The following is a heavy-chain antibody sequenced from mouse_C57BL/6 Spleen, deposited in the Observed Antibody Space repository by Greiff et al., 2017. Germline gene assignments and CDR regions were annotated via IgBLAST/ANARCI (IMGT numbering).Heavy chain of an antibody. V-gene: IGHV1-82*01. D-gene: IGHD1-1*01. J-gene: IGHJ2*01. CDR2: IYPGDGDT. CDR3: ARGSSLYFDY. CDR1: GYAFSSSW. Sequence: VKLMESGPELVKPGASVKISCKASGYAFSSSWMNWVKQRPGKGLEWIGRIYPGDGDTNYNGKFKGKATLTADKSSSTAYMQLSSLTSEDSAVYFCARGSSLYFDYWGQGTTLTVSS.